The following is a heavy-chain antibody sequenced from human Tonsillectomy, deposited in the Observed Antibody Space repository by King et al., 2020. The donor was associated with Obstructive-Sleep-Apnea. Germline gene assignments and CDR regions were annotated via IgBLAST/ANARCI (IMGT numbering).Heavy chain of an antibody. CDR1: GGSISSYY. CDR3: ARTNYYGSGSYLYYFDY. D-gene: IGHD3-10*01. V-gene: IGHV4-59*01. J-gene: IGHJ4*02. Sequence: QLQESGPGLVKPSETLSLTCTVSGGSISSYYWSWIRQPPGKGLEWIGYIYYSGSTNYNPSLKSRVTISVDTSKNQFSLKLSSVTAADTAVYYCARTNYYGSGSYLYYFDYWGQGTLVTVSS. CDR2: IYYSGST.